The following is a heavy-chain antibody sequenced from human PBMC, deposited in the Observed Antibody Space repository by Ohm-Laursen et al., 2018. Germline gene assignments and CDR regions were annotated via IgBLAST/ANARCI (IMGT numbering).Heavy chain of an antibody. CDR3: ERGHRTYYYGSGRSPGMDV. CDR2: INHSGST. Sequence: SDTLSLTWAVYGGSFSGYYWSWIRQPPGKGLEWIGEINHSGSTNYNPSLKSRVTISVDTSKSQFSLKMSSVTAADTAVYYCERGHRTYYYGSGRSPGMDVWGQGTTVTVSS. J-gene: IGHJ6*02. V-gene: IGHV4-34*01. D-gene: IGHD3-10*01. CDR1: GGSFSGYY.